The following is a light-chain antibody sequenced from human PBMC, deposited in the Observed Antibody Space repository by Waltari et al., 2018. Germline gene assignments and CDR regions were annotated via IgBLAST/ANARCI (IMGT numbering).Light chain of an antibody. CDR2: AAS. CDR1: QGISNY. J-gene: IGKJ2*01. Sequence: DIQLTQSPSFLSASVGDRVTITCRASQGISNYLAWYQQQPGEAPKLLISAASTLQSGVPSRFSGSGSGTEFTLTIRSLQPEDFATYYCQQLNSFPYTFGQGTKLDIK. V-gene: IGKV1-9*01. CDR3: QQLNSFPYT.